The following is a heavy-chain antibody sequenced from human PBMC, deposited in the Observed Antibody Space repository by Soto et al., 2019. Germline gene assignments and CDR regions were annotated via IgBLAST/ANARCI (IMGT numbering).Heavy chain of an antibody. CDR2: ISGSGGST. CDR1: GFTLSSYA. Sequence: EVQLLESGGGLVQPGGSLRLSCAASGFTLSSYAMSWVRQAPGKGLEWVSAISGSGGSTYYADSVKGRFTISRDNSKNTLYLQMNSLRAEDTAVYYCGARGGDYYYYMDVWGKGTTVTVSS. CDR3: GARGGDYYYYMDV. V-gene: IGHV3-23*01. D-gene: IGHD3-16*01. J-gene: IGHJ6*03.